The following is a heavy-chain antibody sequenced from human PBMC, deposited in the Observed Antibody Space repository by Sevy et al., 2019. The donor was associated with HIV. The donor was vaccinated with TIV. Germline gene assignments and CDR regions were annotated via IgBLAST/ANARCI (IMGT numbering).Heavy chain of an antibody. D-gene: IGHD2-2*01. V-gene: IGHV3-33*01. Sequence: GGSLRLSCAASGFTFSSYGMHWVRQAPGKGLEWVAVIWYDGSNKYYADSVKGRFTISRDNSKNTLYLQMNSLRAEDTAVYYCARDETYCSSTSCYLYYYGMDVWGQGTTVTVSS. CDR2: IWYDGSNK. J-gene: IGHJ6*02. CDR3: ARDETYCSSTSCYLYYYGMDV. CDR1: GFTFSSYG.